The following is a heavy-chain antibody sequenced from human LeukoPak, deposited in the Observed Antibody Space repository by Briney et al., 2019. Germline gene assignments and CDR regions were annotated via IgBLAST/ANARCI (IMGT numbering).Heavy chain of an antibody. D-gene: IGHD1-26*01. Sequence: ASVKVSCKASGYTFTGYYMHWVRQAPGRGLEWMGWINPNSGGTNYAQKFQGRVTMTRDTSISTAYMELSRLRSDDTAVYYCARDGARGGSYYSAFDYWGQGTLVTVSS. V-gene: IGHV1-2*02. CDR2: INPNSGGT. CDR3: ARDGARGGSYYSAFDY. CDR1: GYTFTGYY. J-gene: IGHJ4*02.